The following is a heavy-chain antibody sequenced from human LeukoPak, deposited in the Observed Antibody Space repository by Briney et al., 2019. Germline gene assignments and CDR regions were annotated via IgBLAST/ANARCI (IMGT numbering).Heavy chain of an antibody. D-gene: IGHD3-3*01. CDR3: AGNYDSWTGLNY. Sequence: GGSLRLSVAAPGLTFSGSAMNWVGQASGKGLEWVGHIGNKVSNYATEYAASLRGRFTISRDDSKDTAYLQVNSLKTEDTAVYYCAGNYDSWTGLNYWGQGTLVTVSS. J-gene: IGHJ4*02. CDR2: IGNKVSNYAT. V-gene: IGHV3-73*01. CDR1: GLTFSGSA.